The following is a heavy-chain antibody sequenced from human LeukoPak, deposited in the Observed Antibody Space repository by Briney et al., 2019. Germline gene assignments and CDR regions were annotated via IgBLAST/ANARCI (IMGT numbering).Heavy chain of an antibody. CDR1: GFTFSSYG. D-gene: IGHD3-3*01. Sequence: SGRSLRLSCAASGFTFSSYGMHWVRQAPGKGLEWVAVISYDGSNKYYADPVKGRFTISRDNSKNTLYLQMNSLRAEDTAVYYCAKEAIFGVAQDYWGQGTLVTVSS. V-gene: IGHV3-30*18. CDR3: AKEAIFGVAQDY. J-gene: IGHJ4*02. CDR2: ISYDGSNK.